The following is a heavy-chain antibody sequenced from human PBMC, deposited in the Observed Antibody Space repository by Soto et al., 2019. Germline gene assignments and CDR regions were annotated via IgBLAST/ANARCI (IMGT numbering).Heavy chain of an antibody. CDR1: GGSISSYY. D-gene: IGHD3-3*01. J-gene: IGHJ4*02. V-gene: IGHV4-59*12. CDR2: IYYSGST. Sequence: SETLSLTCTVSGGSISSYYWSWIRQPPGKGLEWIGYIYYSGSTNYNPSLKSRVTISVDTSKNEFSLNMDSVTAADTAIYYCVRSVILSGGSYKGLIRLHYFDTWGPGTLVTVSS. CDR3: VRSVILSGGSYKGLIRLHYFDT.